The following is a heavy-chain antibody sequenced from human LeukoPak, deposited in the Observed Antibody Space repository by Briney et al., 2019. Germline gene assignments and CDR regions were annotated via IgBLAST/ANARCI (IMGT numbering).Heavy chain of an antibody. CDR2: ISTHDDDT. Sequence: ASVKVSCKASAYTFTKYGISWVRQAPGQGLEYMAWISTHDDDTNYAQKFQGRVTMTTDTSTNTAYMELRSLRSDDTAVYYCARGGGPDAFDIWGQGTMVTVSS. D-gene: IGHD4-23*01. CDR3: ARGGGPDAFDI. V-gene: IGHV1-18*04. CDR1: AYTFTKYG. J-gene: IGHJ3*02.